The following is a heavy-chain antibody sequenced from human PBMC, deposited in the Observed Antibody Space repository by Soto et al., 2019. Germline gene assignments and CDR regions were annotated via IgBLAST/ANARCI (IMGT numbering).Heavy chain of an antibody. CDR1: GFTFTNAW. J-gene: IGHJ5*02. CDR2: IKSKTDGGAT. V-gene: IGHV3-15*07. CDR3: TTLHRLDP. Sequence: EVQLVESGGGLVKPGESLRLSCLASGFTFTNAWMNWVRQAPGRGLEWVGRIKSKTDGGATDYAAPVKGRFTISRDDSRNTLFLQMNSLKTEDTVVYYCTTLHRLDPWGQGTLVTVSS.